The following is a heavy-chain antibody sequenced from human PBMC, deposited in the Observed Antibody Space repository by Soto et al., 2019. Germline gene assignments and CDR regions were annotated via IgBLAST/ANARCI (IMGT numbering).Heavy chain of an antibody. CDR1: GNSFTTYY. CDR2: INPTTGAT. Sequence: ASVKVSCKASGNSFTTYYMHRVRKAPGEGLEWMGWINPTTGATRYAQKFQGRVTMTRDTSMSTAYLEVRSLRPDDTAVYYCAKGDSSWVSWFDPWGQGTLVTVSS. J-gene: IGHJ5*02. V-gene: IGHV1-2*02. CDR3: AKGDSSWVSWFDP. D-gene: IGHD6-19*01.